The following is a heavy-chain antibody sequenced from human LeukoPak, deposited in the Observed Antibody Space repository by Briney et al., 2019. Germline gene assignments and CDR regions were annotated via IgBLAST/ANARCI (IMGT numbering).Heavy chain of an antibody. V-gene: IGHV4-59*01. CDR2: IYYSGST. D-gene: IGHD3-10*01. Sequence: SETLSLTCTVSGGSISTYYWSWIRQSPGKGPEWIGYIYYSGSTSYNPSLKSRVTISIDTSKTQFSLKLSSVTAADTAVYYCARVVYSGSWGYFDYWGQGALVTVSS. J-gene: IGHJ4*02. CDR1: GGSISTYY. CDR3: ARVVYSGSWGYFDY.